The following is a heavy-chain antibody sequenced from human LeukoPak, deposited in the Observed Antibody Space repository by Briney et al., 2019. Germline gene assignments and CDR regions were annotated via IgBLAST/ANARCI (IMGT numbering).Heavy chain of an antibody. CDR2: IYYSGST. CDR3: ARGQLRYFEPYFDY. D-gene: IGHD3-9*01. J-gene: IGHJ4*02. Sequence: PSETLSLTCTVSGGSISSYYWSWIRQPPGKGLEWIGYIYYSGSTNYNPSLKSRVTISVDTSKNQFSLKLSSVTAADTAVYYCARGQLRYFEPYFDYWGQGTLVTVSS. CDR1: GGSISSYY. V-gene: IGHV4-59*01.